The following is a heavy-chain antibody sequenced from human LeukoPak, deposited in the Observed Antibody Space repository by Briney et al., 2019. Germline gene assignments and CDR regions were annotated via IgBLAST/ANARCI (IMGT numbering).Heavy chain of an antibody. CDR3: ARGVIVPAAIGWFDP. J-gene: IGHJ5*02. Sequence: SETLSLSCTVSGYSISSGYYWGWIRQPPGKGLEWIGSIYHSGSTYYNPSLKSRVNISVDTSKNQLSLKLSSVTAADTAVYYCARGVIVPAAIGWFDPWGQGTLVTVSS. D-gene: IGHD2-2*02. V-gene: IGHV4-38-2*02. CDR1: GYSISSGYY. CDR2: IYHSGST.